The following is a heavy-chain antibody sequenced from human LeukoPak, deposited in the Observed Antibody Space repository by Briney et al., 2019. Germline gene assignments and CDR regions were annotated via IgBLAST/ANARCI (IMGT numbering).Heavy chain of an antibody. D-gene: IGHD3-22*01. CDR2: IYYSGSA. Sequence: SETLSLTCTVSGGSISDSNYYWGWIRQPPGRGLEWIANIYYSGSAYYSPSLKSRVTVSIDTSKNQFSLKLNSVTAADTAVYYCARVRAYDTSVYYDYWGQGTLVTVSS. J-gene: IGHJ4*02. CDR1: GGSISDSNYY. CDR3: ARVRAYDTSVYYDY. V-gene: IGHV4-39*01.